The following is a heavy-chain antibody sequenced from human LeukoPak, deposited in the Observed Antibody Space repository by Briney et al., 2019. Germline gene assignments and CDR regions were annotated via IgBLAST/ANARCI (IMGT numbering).Heavy chain of an antibody. Sequence: GGSRRLSCEASGFSFSGYGMHWVRQAPGKGLEWVTFIRYDGSTKSYADSVKGRFTIARDNSKNTLYLQMNSLRAEDTAVYFCAKDYNNGFDYWGQGALVTVSS. CDR3: AKDYNNGFDY. D-gene: IGHD1-14*01. CDR2: IRYDGSTK. CDR1: GFSFSGYG. J-gene: IGHJ4*02. V-gene: IGHV3-30*02.